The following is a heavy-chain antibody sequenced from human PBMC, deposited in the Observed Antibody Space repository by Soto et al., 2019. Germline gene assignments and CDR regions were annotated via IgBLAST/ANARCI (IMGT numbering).Heavy chain of an antibody. CDR2: IYSGGST. CDR1: EFTVSSND. J-gene: IGHJ6*03. Sequence: PGGSLRLSCAASEFTVSSNDMSWVRQAPGKGLEWVSVIYSGGSTYYADSVKGRFTISRDNSKNTLYLQMNSLRAEDTAVYYCARTHYYYYYMDVWGKGTTVTVSS. CDR3: ARTHYYYYYMDV. V-gene: IGHV3-66*01.